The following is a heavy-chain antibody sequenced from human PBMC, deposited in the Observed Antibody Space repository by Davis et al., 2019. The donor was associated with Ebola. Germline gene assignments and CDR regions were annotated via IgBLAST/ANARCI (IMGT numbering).Heavy chain of an antibody. J-gene: IGHJ4*02. Sequence: GESLKISCAASGFTVSSNYMSWVRQAPGKGLEWVSVIYSGGSTYYADSVKGRFTISRDNSKNTLYLQMNSLRAEDTAVYYCAVTYYDYIWGSYRYTEFDYWGQGTLVTVSS. V-gene: IGHV3-53*01. CDR1: GFTVSSNY. CDR2: IYSGGST. D-gene: IGHD3-16*02. CDR3: AVTYYDYIWGSYRYTEFDY.